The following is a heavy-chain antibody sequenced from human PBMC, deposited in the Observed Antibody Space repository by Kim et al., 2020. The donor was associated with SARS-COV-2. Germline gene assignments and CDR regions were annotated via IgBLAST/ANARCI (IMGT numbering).Heavy chain of an antibody. CDR3: AREASSYIDY. CDR2: ISYDGSNK. Sequence: GGSLRLSCAASGFTFSSYAMHWVRQAPGKGLEWVAVISYDGSNKYYADSVKGRFTISRDNSKNTLYLQMNSLRAEDTAVYYCAREASSYIDYWGQGTLVT. V-gene: IGHV3-30*04. J-gene: IGHJ4*02. CDR1: GFTFSSYA.